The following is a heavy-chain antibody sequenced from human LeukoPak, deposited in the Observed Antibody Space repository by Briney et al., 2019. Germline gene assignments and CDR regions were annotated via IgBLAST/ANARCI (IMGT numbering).Heavy chain of an antibody. Sequence: PGGSLRLSCAASGFTFSTNYMSWVRQAPGKGLEWVSVIYSGGSTYYADSVKGRFTISRDNSQNTLYLQMNSVRAEDTAVYYCARDRRSSSGGDYWGQGTLVTVSS. CDR2: IYSGGST. J-gene: IGHJ4*02. D-gene: IGHD6-6*01. CDR3: ARDRRSSSGGDY. CDR1: GFTFSTNY. V-gene: IGHV3-66*02.